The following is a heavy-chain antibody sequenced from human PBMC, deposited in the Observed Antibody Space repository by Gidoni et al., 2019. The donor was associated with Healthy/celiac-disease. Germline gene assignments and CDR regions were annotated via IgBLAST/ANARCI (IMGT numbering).Heavy chain of an antibody. Sequence: QVQLQESGPGLVKPSQTLSLTCTVSGGSIRSGGYSWSWIRQHPGKGLEWIGYIYYSGSTYYNPSLKSRVTISVDTSKNQFSLKLSSVTAADTAVYYCARVGSSGPLFDYWGQGTLVTVSS. CDR2: IYYSGST. V-gene: IGHV4-31*03. CDR1: GGSIRSGGYS. D-gene: IGHD6-13*01. CDR3: ARVGSSGPLFDY. J-gene: IGHJ4*02.